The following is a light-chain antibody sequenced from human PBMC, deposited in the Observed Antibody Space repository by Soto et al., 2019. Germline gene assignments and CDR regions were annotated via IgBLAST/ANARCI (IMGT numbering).Light chain of an antibody. Sequence: DIQMTQSPSSLSASVGDRVTITCRASQSISSYLNWYQQKPGKAPKLLIYAASSLQSGVPSRFSGSGSGTDFTLNISSLQPEDFATYYCQQSYSIFMYTFGQGTKLEIK. CDR2: AAS. V-gene: IGKV1-39*01. CDR1: QSISSY. CDR3: QQSYSIFMYT. J-gene: IGKJ2*01.